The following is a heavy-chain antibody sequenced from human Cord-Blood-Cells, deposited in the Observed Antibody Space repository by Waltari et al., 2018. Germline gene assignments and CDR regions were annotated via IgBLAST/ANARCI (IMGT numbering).Heavy chain of an antibody. Sequence: QLQLQEAGPGLVKPSEHLSLTCTVAGGSISSSSSYWGWIRQPPGKGLEWIGSIDYSGSTYYNPSLKSRVTISVDTSKNQFSLKLSSVTAADTAVYYCARREAFDIWGQGTMVTVSS. CDR3: ARREAFDI. V-gene: IGHV4-39*01. J-gene: IGHJ3*02. CDR1: GGSISSSSSY. CDR2: IDYSGST.